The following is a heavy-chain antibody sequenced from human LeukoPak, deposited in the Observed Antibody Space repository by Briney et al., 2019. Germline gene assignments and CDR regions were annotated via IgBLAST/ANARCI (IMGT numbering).Heavy chain of an antibody. J-gene: IGHJ3*02. D-gene: IGHD3-10*01. CDR1: GFTFSHYG. Sequence: PGGSLRLSCAASGFTFSHYGMHWVRQAPGKGLEWVAVIWYDGSHKYYADSVKGRFTISRDNSKNTLSLQMNSLRAEDTAVYYCARDVPDSGNYYPDAFDIWGQGTMVTVSS. CDR3: ARDVPDSGNYYPDAFDI. CDR2: IWYDGSHK. V-gene: IGHV3-33*01.